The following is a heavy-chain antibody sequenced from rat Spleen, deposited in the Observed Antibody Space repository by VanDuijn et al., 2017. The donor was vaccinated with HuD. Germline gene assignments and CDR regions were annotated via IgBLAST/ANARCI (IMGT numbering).Heavy chain of an antibody. Sequence: EVQLVESDGGLVQPGRSLKLSCAASGFTFSDFYMTWVRQAPTKGLEWVATISYDGSDTYYRDSVKGRFTISRDNAKNTLFLQMDSLRSEDTATYYCETSPYYWYFDFWGQGVMVTVSS. CDR1: GFTFSDFY. J-gene: IGHJ1*01. CDR3: ETSPYYWYFDF. CDR2: ISYDGSDT. D-gene: IGHD1-12*01. V-gene: IGHV5-29*01.